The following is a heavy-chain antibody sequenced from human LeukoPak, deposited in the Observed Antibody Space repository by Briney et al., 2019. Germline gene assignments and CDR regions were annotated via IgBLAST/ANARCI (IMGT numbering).Heavy chain of an antibody. D-gene: IGHD2-15*01. CDR1: GYALTELS. CDR3: AIIPGYCSGGSCYPNRYNWFDP. J-gene: IGHJ5*02. CDR2: INPSGGST. Sequence: ASVKVSCKVSGYALTELSMHWVRQAPGQGLEWMGIINPSGGSTSYAQKFQGRVTMTRDTSTSTVYMELSSLRSEDTAVYYCAIIPGYCSGGSCYPNRYNWFDPWGQGTLVTVSS. V-gene: IGHV1-46*01.